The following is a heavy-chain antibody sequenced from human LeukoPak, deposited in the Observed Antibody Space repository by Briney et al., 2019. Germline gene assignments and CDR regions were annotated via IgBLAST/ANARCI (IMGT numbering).Heavy chain of an antibody. CDR2: IYYSGST. CDR3: AGDRTGSY. CDR1: GGSISSYY. V-gene: IGHV4-59*01. Sequence: PSETLSLTCTVSGGSISSYYWSWIRQPPGKGLEWIGYIYYSGSTNYNPSLKSRVTISVDTSKNQFSLKLSSVTAADTAVYYCAGDRTGSYWGQGTLVTVSS. J-gene: IGHJ4*02. D-gene: IGHD1-14*01.